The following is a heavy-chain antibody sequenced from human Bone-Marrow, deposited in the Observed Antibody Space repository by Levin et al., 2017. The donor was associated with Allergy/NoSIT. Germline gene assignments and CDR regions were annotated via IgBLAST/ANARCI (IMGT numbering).Heavy chain of an antibody. CDR1: GFTFSSYS. CDR2: ISSSSSYI. Sequence: GESLKISCAASGFTFSSYSMNWVRQAPGKGLEWVSSISSSSSYIYYADSVKGRFTISRDNAKNSLYLQMNSLRAEDTAVYYCASMGSRQLVVLDYYYYGMDVWGQGTTVTVSS. V-gene: IGHV3-21*01. D-gene: IGHD6-6*01. CDR3: ASMGSRQLVVLDYYYYGMDV. J-gene: IGHJ6*02.